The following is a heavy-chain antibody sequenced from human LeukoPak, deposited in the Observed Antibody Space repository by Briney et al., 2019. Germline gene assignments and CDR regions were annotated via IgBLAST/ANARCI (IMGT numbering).Heavy chain of an antibody. D-gene: IGHD2-21*02. CDR3: ARELPREVTLDY. Sequence: GGSLRLSCVASGFTFNTYSMNWVRQAPGKGLEWVSSISSSSSYIFYADSVKGRFTISRDNAKNTLYLQMNSLRAEDTAVYYCARELPREVTLDYWGQGTLVTVSP. CDR1: GFTFNTYS. CDR2: ISSSSSYI. J-gene: IGHJ4*01. V-gene: IGHV3-21*01.